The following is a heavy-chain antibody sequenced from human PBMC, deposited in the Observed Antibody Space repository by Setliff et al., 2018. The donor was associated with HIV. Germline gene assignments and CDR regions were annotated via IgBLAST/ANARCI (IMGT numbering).Heavy chain of an antibody. D-gene: IGHD5-12*01. Sequence: ASVKVSCKASGYSFASHSLHWVRQAPGPGLEWMGWLNTGNGNTKYSQKFQDRVTITRDTSANTGYMELSGLRSEDTAVYYCARDRVPKRGYTYREPDFDSWGQGTLVTVSS. CDR2: LNTGNGNT. CDR3: ARDRVPKRGYTYREPDFDS. CDR1: GYSFASHS. J-gene: IGHJ5*01. V-gene: IGHV1-3*04.